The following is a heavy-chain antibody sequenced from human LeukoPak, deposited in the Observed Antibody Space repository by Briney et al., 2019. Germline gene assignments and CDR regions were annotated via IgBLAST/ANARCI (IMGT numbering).Heavy chain of an antibody. D-gene: IGHD3-3*01. J-gene: IGHJ5*02. V-gene: IGHV3-21*01. Sequence: GGSLRLSCAASGFTFSSYSMNWVRQAPGKGLEWVSSISSSSSYIYYADSAKGRFTISRDNAKNSLYLQMNSLRAEDTAVYYCARELRFLEWLLFDPWGQGTLVTVSS. CDR2: ISSSSSYI. CDR1: GFTFSSYS. CDR3: ARELRFLEWLLFDP.